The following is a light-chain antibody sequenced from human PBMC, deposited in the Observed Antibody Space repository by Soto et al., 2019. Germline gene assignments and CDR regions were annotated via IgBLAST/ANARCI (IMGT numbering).Light chain of an antibody. J-gene: IGKJ1*01. CDR3: QQYNNWPPA. Sequence: EIVMTQSPATLSVSPGERATLSCRASQSVSGTLAWYQQKPGQAPRLLIYGASTRDTAIPARFSGSGSGTEFTLTIRSLQSEDFVVYYCQQYNNWPPAFGQGTQVEIK. CDR1: QSVSGT. CDR2: GAS. V-gene: IGKV3-15*01.